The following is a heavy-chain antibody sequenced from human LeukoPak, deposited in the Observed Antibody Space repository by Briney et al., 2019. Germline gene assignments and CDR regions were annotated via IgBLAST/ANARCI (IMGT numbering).Heavy chain of an antibody. CDR2: IWYDGSNK. CDR3: ASPMVRGVIIPDY. CDR1: GFTFSSYG. D-gene: IGHD3-10*01. J-gene: IGHJ4*02. Sequence: PGRSLRLSCAASGFTFSSYGMHWVRQDPGKGLEWVAVIWYDGSNKYYADSVKGRFTISRDNSKNTLYLQMNSLRAEDTAVYYCASPMVRGVIIPDYWGQGTLVTVSS. V-gene: IGHV3-33*01.